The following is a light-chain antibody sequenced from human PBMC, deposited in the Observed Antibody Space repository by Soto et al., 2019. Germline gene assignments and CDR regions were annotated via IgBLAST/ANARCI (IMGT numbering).Light chain of an antibody. J-gene: IGLJ3*02. CDR2: DTS. CDR1: TGTVTSGHY. V-gene: IGLV7-46*01. Sequence: QALVSQEPSLTVSPVGTVTLTCGSSTGTVTSGHYPYWFQQKPGQSPRTWIYDTSNRHSWAPARFSGSLLGGKAALTLSGELPEDESDYYGLLSYSXVGVFGGGTK. CDR3: LLSYSXVGV.